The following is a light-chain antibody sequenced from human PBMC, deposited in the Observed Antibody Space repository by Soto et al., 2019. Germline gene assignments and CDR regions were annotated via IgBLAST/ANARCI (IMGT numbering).Light chain of an antibody. J-gene: IGLJ1*01. CDR1: SSDVGSYNY. CDR3: NSYTSTNTWV. CDR2: EVS. V-gene: IGLV2-14*01. Sequence: QSVLTQPASVSGSPGQSFTISCTGTSSDVGSYNYVSWYQQHPGKAPKLMIYEVSNRPSGVSHRFSGSNSGNTASLTISGLQAEDEADYYCNSYTSTNTWVFGTGTKVTVL.